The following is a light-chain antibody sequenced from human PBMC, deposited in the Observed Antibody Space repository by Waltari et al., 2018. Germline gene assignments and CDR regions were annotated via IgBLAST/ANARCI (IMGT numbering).Light chain of an antibody. J-gene: IGKJ1*01. CDR2: GAS. CDR1: HYFDNNY. V-gene: IGKV3-20*01. CDR3: QQYGTSQGT. Sequence: EIVLTQSPGTLSLSPGERATPPCRARHYFDNNYLAWFQHKAGESPRLLIYGASRRATGIPDRFSGSGSGTDFTLIISSLEPEDSAVYYCQQYGTSQGTFGQGTKVEI.